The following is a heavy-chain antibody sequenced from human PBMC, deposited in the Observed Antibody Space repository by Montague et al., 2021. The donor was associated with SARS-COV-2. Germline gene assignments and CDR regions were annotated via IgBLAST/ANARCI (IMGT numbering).Heavy chain of an antibody. CDR2: IFHSGAA. Sequence: SETLSLTCAVSGGFISSGNWWSWVRQPPGKGLEWIGEIFHSGAASYNPSLKSRLTTSMDKSKNESSLKLNSVTAADTAMYYCARDFVAAVPDRFDSWGQGVLVTVSS. J-gene: IGHJ4*02. CDR1: GGFISSGNW. V-gene: IGHV4/OR15-8*02. CDR3: ARDFVAAVPDRFDS. D-gene: IGHD6-13*01.